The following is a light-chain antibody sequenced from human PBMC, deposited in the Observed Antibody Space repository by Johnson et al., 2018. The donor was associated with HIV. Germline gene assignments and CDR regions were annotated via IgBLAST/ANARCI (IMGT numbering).Light chain of an antibody. Sequence: QSVLTQSPSVSAAPGQKVTISCSGRSSNLGHNYVSWYQPLPGTAPKPLISDTSQRPSGIPDRFSGSKSGPSATLVLTGLPPGDEADYYCGTWDSPLSAVFFGTGTKVTVL. V-gene: IGLV1-51*01. J-gene: IGLJ1*01. CDR2: DTS. CDR1: SSNLGHNY. CDR3: GTWDSPLSAVF.